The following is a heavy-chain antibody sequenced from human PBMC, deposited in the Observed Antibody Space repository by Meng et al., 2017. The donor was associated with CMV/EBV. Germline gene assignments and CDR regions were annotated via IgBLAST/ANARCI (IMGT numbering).Heavy chain of an antibody. D-gene: IGHD1-26*01. CDR2: INPNSGGT. CDR1: GYTFTGYY. CDR3: ARTPSYSGSQRPFNY. V-gene: IGHV1-2*02. Sequence: QVQLGQAGAEVKKPGASVKVSCKASGYTFTGYYMHWVRQAPGQGLELMGWINPNSGGTNYAQKFQGRVTMTRDTSISTAYMELSRLRSDDTAAYYCARTPSYSGSQRPFNYWGQGTLVTVSS. J-gene: IGHJ4*02.